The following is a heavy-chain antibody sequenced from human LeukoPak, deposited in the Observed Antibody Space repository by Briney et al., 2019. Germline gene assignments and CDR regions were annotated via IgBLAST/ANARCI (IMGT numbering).Heavy chain of an antibody. D-gene: IGHD2-21*01. V-gene: IGHV3-74*01. Sequence: GGSLRLSXAASGFTFRRYWMHWVRQAPGKGLVWVSRINNDGSSTTYADSVKGRYTISRDNAKNTLPLQMNSLRPEDTAVYYCARGAYCGGDCPLPISLYWGQGTLVTVSS. CDR1: GFTFRRYW. J-gene: IGHJ4*02. CDR3: ARGAYCGGDCPLPISLY. CDR2: INNDGSST.